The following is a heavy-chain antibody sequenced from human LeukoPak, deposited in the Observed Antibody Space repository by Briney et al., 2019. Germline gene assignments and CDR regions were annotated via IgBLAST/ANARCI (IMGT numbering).Heavy chain of an antibody. J-gene: IGHJ4*02. Sequence: GGSLRLSCAASGFTFSSCAMSWVRQAPGKGLEWVSAISGSGGSTYYADSVKGRFTISRDNSKNTLYLQMNSLRAEDTAVYYCAKGGYVLRYFDWPQAPYYFDYWGQGTLVTVSS. CDR2: ISGSGGST. CDR1: GFTFSSCA. D-gene: IGHD3-9*01. V-gene: IGHV3-23*01. CDR3: AKGGYVLRYFDWPQAPYYFDY.